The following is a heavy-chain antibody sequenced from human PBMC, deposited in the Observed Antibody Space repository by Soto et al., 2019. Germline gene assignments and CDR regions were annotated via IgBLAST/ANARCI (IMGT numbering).Heavy chain of an antibody. CDR1: GGSISSSNW. D-gene: IGHD3-16*02. Sequence: PSETLSLTCAVSGGSISSSNWWSWVRQPPGKGLEWIGEIYHSGSTNYNPSLKSRVTISVDKSKNQFSLKLSSVTAAGTAVYYCARGQVMITFGGVIVIWDYWGQGTLVTVSS. V-gene: IGHV4-4*02. CDR3: ARGQVMITFGGVIVIWDY. CDR2: IYHSGST. J-gene: IGHJ4*02.